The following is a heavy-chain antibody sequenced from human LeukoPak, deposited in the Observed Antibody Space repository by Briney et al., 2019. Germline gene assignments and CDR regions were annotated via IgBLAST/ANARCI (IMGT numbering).Heavy chain of an antibody. V-gene: IGHV3-30-3*01. CDR3: ARGATMVRGVIIPNWFDP. J-gene: IGHJ5*02. CDR1: GFTFSSYA. Sequence: GGSLRLSCAASGFTFSSYAMHWVRQAPGKGLEWVAVISYDGSNKYYADSVKGRFTISRDNSKNTLYLQMNSLRAEDTAVYYCARGATMVRGVIIPNWFDPWGQGTLVTVSS. CDR2: ISYDGSNK. D-gene: IGHD3-10*01.